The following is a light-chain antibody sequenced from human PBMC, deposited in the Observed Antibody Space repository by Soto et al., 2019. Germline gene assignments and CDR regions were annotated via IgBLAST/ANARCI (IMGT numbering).Light chain of an antibody. CDR1: QSISNY. CDR3: QQSYNAPVT. V-gene: IGKV1-39*01. Sequence: DIQMTQSPSSLSASVEDRVTITCRASQSISNYLNWYQQNPGKAPKLLIYVASNLQRGVPSRFSGSGSGTDFTLTISSLQPEDFATYYCQQSYNAPVTFGQGTRLEIK. CDR2: VAS. J-gene: IGKJ2*01.